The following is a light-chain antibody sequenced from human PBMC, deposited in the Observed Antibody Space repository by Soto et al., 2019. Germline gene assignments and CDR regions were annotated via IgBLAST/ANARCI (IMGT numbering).Light chain of an antibody. CDR2: DAS. Sequence: EIVLTQSPATLSLSPGERATLSCRASQRVSSYLAWYQQKPGQAPRLLIYDASNRASGIPARFSGSGSGTDFTLTISSLEPEDFAVYYCQQRSKWPPTFGQGTKLEIK. V-gene: IGKV3-11*01. J-gene: IGKJ2*01. CDR3: QQRSKWPPT. CDR1: QRVSSY.